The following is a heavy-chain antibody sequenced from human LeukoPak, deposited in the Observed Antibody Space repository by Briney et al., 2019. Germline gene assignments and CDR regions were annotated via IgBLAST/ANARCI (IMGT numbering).Heavy chain of an antibody. CDR1: GFTFNSYA. CDR3: AKDRGEQWLVTSFDY. CDR2: ISYDGSNK. J-gene: IGHJ4*02. Sequence: GGSLRLSCAASGFTFNSYAMYWVRQAPGKGLEWVAVISYDGSNKYYVDSVKGRFTISRDNSKNTLYLQMNSLRPEDTAVYYCAKDRGEQWLVTSFDYWGQGTLVTVSS. V-gene: IGHV3-30*18. D-gene: IGHD6-19*01.